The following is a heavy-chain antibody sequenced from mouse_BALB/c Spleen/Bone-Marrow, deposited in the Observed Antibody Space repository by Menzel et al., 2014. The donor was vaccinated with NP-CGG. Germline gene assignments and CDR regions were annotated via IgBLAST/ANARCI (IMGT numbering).Heavy chain of an antibody. V-gene: IGHV7-1*02. D-gene: IGHD2-10*02. Sequence: EVQRVESGGGLVQPGGSLRLSCATSGFTFSDFYMEWVRQPPGKRLEWIAASRNKAKDYTTEYSASVKGRFIVSRDTSQSILYLQMNALRAEDTAIYYCARDVGYGNYFVYWGKGTLVTVSA. CDR1: GFTFSDFY. CDR3: ARDVGYGNYFVY. CDR2: SRNKAKDYTT. J-gene: IGHJ3*01.